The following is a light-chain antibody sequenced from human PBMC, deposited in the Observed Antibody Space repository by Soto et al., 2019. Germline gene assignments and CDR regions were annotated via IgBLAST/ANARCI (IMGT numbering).Light chain of an antibody. CDR1: QSVSSSY. CDR2: ATS. V-gene: IGKV3-20*01. Sequence: EIVLTQSPGTLSLSLGERATLSCRASQSVSSSYLAWYQQKPGQAPRLLIYATSGRATGIPDRFSDSGSGTDFTLTINRLEPEDFAVYYCQQYGSSPGTFGQGTKVEIK. J-gene: IGKJ1*01. CDR3: QQYGSSPGT.